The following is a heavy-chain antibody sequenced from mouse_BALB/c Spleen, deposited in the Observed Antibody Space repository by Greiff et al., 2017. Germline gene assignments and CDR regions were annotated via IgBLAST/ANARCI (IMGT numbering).Heavy chain of an antibody. CDR2: ISYSGST. J-gene: IGHJ2*01. V-gene: IGHV3-2*02. D-gene: IGHD1-1*01. Sequence: EVKLVESGPGLVKPSQSLSLTCTVTGYSITSDYAWNWIRQFPGNKLEWMGYISYSGSTSYNPSLKSRISITRDTSKNQFFLQLNSVTTEDTATYYCARRYYGSSPYFDYWGQGTTLTVSS. CDR3: ARRYYGSSPYFDY. CDR1: GYSITSDYA.